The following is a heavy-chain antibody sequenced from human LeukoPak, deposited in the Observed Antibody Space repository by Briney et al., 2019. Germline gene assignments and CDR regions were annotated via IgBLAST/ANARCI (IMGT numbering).Heavy chain of an antibody. CDR1: GYTFTSYD. D-gene: IGHD1-26*01. J-gene: IGHJ5*02. CDR2: MNPNSGNT. CDR3: AREDGVIVGASSDNWLDP. V-gene: IGHV1-8*01. Sequence: ASVKVSCKASGYTFTSYDINWVRQATGQGLEWMGWMNPNSGNTGYAQKFQGRVAMTRNTSISTAYMELSSLRSEDTAVYYCAREDGVIVGASSDNWLDPWGQGTLVTVSS.